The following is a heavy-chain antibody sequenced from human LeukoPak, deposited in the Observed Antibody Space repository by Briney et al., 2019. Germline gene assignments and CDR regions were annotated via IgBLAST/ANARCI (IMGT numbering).Heavy chain of an antibody. CDR3: ARGPSGYHNT. D-gene: IGHD5-12*01. CDR1: GFTFSTYA. CDR2: ISTSGGGT. J-gene: IGHJ4*02. Sequence: GGSLRLSCAASGFTFSTYAMSWVRQAPGKGPEWVSVISTSGGGTYYADSVKGRFTISRDNAKNSLYLQMNSLRAEDTAVYYCARGPSGYHNTGGQGTLVTVSS. V-gene: IGHV3-23*01.